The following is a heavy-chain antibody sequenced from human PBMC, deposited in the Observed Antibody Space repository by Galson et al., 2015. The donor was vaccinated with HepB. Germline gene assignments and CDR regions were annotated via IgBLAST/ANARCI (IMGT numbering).Heavy chain of an antibody. CDR2: IWYDGSNK. CDR3: ARVHSSSWYIPGGSYYYYGMDV. D-gene: IGHD6-13*01. V-gene: IGHV3-33*01. J-gene: IGHJ6*02. Sequence: SLRLSCAASGFTFSSYGMHWVRQAPGKGLEWVAVIWYDGSNKYYADSVKGRFTISRDNSKNTLYLQMNSLRAEDTAVYYCARVHSSSWYIPGGSYYYYGMDVWGQGTTVTVSS. CDR1: GFTFSSYG.